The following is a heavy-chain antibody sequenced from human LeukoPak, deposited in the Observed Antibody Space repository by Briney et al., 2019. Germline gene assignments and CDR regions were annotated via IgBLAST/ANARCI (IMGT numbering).Heavy chain of an antibody. Sequence: SETLSLTCTVSGGSISRYYWSWIRQPPGKGLEWIGYISYTGSTNYNPSLKSRVTISVDTSKNQFSLKLSSVTAADTAVYYCARQYSGYDYIDYWGQGTLVTVSS. J-gene: IGHJ4*02. D-gene: IGHD5-12*01. V-gene: IGHV4-59*08. CDR2: ISYTGST. CDR3: ARQYSGYDYIDY. CDR1: GGSISRYY.